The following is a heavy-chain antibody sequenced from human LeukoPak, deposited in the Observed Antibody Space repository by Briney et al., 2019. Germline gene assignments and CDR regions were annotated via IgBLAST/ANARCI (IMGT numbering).Heavy chain of an antibody. V-gene: IGHV3-21*01. CDR3: ARDSRQQLVPVLDAEYFQH. CDR1: GFTFSSYS. CDR2: TSSSSSYI. Sequence: PGGSLRLSCAASGFTFSSYSMNWVRQAPGKGLEWVSSTSSSSSYIYYADSVKGRFTISRDNAKNSLYLQMNSLRAEDTAVYYCARDSRQQLVPVLDAEYFQHWGQGTLVTVSS. D-gene: IGHD6-13*01. J-gene: IGHJ1*01.